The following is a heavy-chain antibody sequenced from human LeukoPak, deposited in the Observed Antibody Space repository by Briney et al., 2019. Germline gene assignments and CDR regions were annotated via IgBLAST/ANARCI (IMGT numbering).Heavy chain of an antibody. CDR2: FSYTGRT. D-gene: IGHD4-17*01. J-gene: IGHJ4*02. V-gene: IGHV4-59*01. CDR1: GGSISSYY. CDR3: ARDPYGDYRIDY. Sequence: SETLSLTCTVSGGSISSYYWSWIRQPPGKGLEWIGYFSYTGRTNYNPSLKSRVTIAADTSKNQFSLKLSSVTAADTAVYYCARDPYGDYRIDYWGQGTLVTVSS.